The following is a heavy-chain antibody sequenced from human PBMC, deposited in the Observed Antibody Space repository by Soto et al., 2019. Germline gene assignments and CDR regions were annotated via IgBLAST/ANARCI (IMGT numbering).Heavy chain of an antibody. J-gene: IGHJ5*02. CDR1: GGSIISYY. CDR2: IDYTGST. V-gene: IGHV4-59*08. D-gene: IGHD6-13*01. Sequence: PSETLSLTCTVSGGSIISYYWSWIRQPPGKGLEWIAYIDYTGSTNYNPSLKSRVTISVDTSRNQFSLKLTSVTAADTAVYYCARHSRAHPPGTAAAGTVWFDPWGQGTLVTVSS. CDR3: ARHSRAHPPGTAAAGTVWFDP.